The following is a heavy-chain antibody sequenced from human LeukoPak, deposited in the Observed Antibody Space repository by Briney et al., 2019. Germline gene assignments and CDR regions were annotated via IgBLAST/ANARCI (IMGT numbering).Heavy chain of an antibody. Sequence: SETLSLTCTVSGGSISNYYWSWIRQPPGKGLEWIGYIYYSGTTNYNPSLESRVTISVDTSKNQFSLKLNSVTTADTAVYYCARGRVGAGYYGMDVWGQGTTVTVSS. D-gene: IGHD1-26*01. J-gene: IGHJ6*02. CDR2: IYYSGTT. CDR3: ARGRVGAGYYGMDV. CDR1: GGSISNYY. V-gene: IGHV4-59*01.